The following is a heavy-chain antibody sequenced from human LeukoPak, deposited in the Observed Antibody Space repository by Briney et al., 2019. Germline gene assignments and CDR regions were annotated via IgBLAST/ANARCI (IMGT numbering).Heavy chain of an antibody. D-gene: IGHD6-19*01. Sequence: SVTLSCSASGFTFNNYGMHWDPPAPGKGLEGVAVISYDGNHKHYGDSVKCRFTITRDNYKNTLYLQMNSLRAEDTAVYYCAKDFRPIAVAATQGLDYWGQGTLVTVS. CDR3: AKDFRPIAVAATQGLDY. CDR1: GFTFNNYG. CDR2: ISYDGNHK. J-gene: IGHJ4*02. V-gene: IGHV3-30*18.